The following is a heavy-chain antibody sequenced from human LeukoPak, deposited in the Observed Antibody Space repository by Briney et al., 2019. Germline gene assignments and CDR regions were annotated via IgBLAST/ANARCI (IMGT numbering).Heavy chain of an antibody. Sequence: PSETLSLTCALSTVSGSSGNFWSWVRQPPGEGLEWIGEVHKSGRTNYNPSLKTRVTISIDASKNQLSLELTSVTAADTAVYYCARELRGAPTPGAYWGQGTRDTVSS. CDR3: ARELRGAPTPGAY. J-gene: IGHJ4*02. D-gene: IGHD1-26*01. CDR2: VHKSGRT. V-gene: IGHV4-4*02. CDR1: TVSGSSGNF.